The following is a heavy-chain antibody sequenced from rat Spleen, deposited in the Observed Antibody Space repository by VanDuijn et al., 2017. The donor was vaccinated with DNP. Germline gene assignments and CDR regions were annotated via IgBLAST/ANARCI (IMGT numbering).Heavy chain of an antibody. D-gene: IGHD5-1*01. V-gene: IGHV2-6*01. CDR1: GLSLTSYN. J-gene: IGHJ2*01. Sequence: QVQLKESGPGLVQPSQTLSLTCTVAGLSLTSYNVHWVRQPPGKGLEWIAAMFSGGNTYYNSALKSRLSISRDTSKSQVFLKMNSLQTEDTAMYFCARGTGTDYWGQGVMVTVSS. CDR2: MFSGGNT. CDR3: ARGTGTDY.